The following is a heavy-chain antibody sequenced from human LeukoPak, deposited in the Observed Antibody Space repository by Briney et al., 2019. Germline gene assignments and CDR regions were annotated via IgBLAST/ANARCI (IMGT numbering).Heavy chain of an antibody. CDR2: IWYDGSNK. V-gene: IGHV3-33*01. CDR3: ASGGHYYDSSGSGDY. CDR1: GFTFSSYG. J-gene: IGHJ4*02. Sequence: TGGSLRLSCAASGFTFSSYGMHWVRQAPGKGLEWVALIWYDGSNKYYADSVKGRFTISRDNSKNTLYLQMNSLRAEDTAVYYCASGGHYYDSSGSGDYWGQGTLVTVSS. D-gene: IGHD3-22*01.